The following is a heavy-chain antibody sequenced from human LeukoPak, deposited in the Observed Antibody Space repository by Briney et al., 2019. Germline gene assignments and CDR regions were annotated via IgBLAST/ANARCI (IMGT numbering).Heavy chain of an antibody. D-gene: IGHD1-14*01. J-gene: IGHJ4*02. Sequence: GGSLRLSCAASGFTFNTYGMHWVRQAPGKGLEWVAVIWYDGSNKYYADSVKGRFTISRDNSKNTLYLQMDSLRAEDTAVYYCAKNYENRKGFDSWGQGTLVTVSS. V-gene: IGHV3-33*06. CDR3: AKNYENRKGFDS. CDR2: IWYDGSNK. CDR1: GFTFNTYG.